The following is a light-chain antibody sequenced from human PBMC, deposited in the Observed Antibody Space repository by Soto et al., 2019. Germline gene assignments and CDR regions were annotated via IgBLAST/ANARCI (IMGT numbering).Light chain of an antibody. J-gene: IGLJ2*01. V-gene: IGLV2-8*01. CDR2: EVS. Sequence: QSALTQPPSASGSPGQSVTISCTGTSSDVGGYNYVSWYQQHPGKAPKLMIYEVSKRPSGVPDRFSGSKSGNTASLTVSGLQAEDEAYYFCSAHAGSNVVFGGGTKLTVL. CDR1: SSDVGGYNY. CDR3: SAHAGSNVV.